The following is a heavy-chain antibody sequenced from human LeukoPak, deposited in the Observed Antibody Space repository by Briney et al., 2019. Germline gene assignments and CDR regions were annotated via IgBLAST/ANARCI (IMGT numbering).Heavy chain of an antibody. CDR3: AKDWLKWELAPFDY. CDR2: ISYDGSNK. CDR1: GFTFSSYG. J-gene: IGHJ4*02. Sequence: GGSLRLSCAASGFTFSSYGMHWVRQAPGKGPEWVAVISYDGSNKYYADSVKGRFTISRDNSKNTLYLQMNSLRAEDTAVYYCAKDWLKWELAPFDYWGQGTLVTVSS. V-gene: IGHV3-30*18. D-gene: IGHD1-26*01.